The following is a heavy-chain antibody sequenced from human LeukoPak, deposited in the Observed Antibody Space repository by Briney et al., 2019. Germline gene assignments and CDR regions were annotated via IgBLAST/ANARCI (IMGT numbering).Heavy chain of an antibody. CDR3: ARSSSASRDDY. CDR1: GYTFTDYY. V-gene: IGHV1-2*06. D-gene: IGHD6-6*01. CDR2: INPNSGGT. Sequence: ASVKVSCKVSGYTFTDYYMHWVQQAPGQGLEWMGRINPNSGGTNYAQKFQGRVTMTRDTSISTAYMELSRLRSDDTAVYYCARSSSASRDDYWGQGTLVTVSS. J-gene: IGHJ4*02.